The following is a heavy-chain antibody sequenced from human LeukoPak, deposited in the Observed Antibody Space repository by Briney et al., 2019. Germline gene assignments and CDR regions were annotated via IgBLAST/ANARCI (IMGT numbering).Heavy chain of an antibody. CDR2: IKTDGSIT. CDR3: TRRFDY. CDR1: GFSFSVFW. V-gene: IGHV3-74*01. J-gene: IGHJ4*02. Sequence: GGSLRLSCAASGFSFSVFWMHWVRQAPGRGPVWVSRIKTDGSITNYADSVKGRFTISRDNAKNTLYLQMNSLRTEDTTVYYCTRRFDYWGQGTLVTVSS.